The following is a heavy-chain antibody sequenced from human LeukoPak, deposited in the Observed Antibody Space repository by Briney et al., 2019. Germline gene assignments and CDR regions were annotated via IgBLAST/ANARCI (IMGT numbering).Heavy chain of an antibody. CDR2: IYYSGST. D-gene: IGHD6-13*01. CDR1: GGSVSSGSYY. CDR3: ARDLKGRQLVHWFDP. V-gene: IGHV4-61*01. Sequence: PSETLSLTCTVSGGSVSSGSYYWSWIRQPPGKGLEWIGYIYYSGSTNYNPSLKSRVTISVDTSKNQSSLKLSSVTAADTAVYYCARDLKGRQLVHWFDPWGQGTLVTVSS. J-gene: IGHJ5*02.